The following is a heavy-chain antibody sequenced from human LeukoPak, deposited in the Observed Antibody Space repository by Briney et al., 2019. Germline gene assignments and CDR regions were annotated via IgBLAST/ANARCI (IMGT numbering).Heavy chain of an antibody. J-gene: IGHJ4*02. V-gene: IGHV3-15*01. Sequence: GGSLRLSCAASGFTFSYAWMNWVRQAPGKGLECVGRIKSKTDGGTTDYAAPVKGRFTISRDDSKITLYLQMNSLKTEDTGVYFRTKGVVRFDYWGQGTLVTVSS. CDR2: IKSKTDGGTT. CDR1: GFTFSYAW. CDR3: TKGVVRFDY. D-gene: IGHD2-15*01.